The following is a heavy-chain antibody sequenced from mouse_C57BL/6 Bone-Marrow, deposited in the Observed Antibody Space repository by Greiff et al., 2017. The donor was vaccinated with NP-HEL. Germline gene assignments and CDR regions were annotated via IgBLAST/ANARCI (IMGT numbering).Heavy chain of an antibody. D-gene: IGHD1-1*01. J-gene: IGHJ4*01. V-gene: IGHV1-54*01. CDR2: INPGSGGT. CDR3: ARPNYYGSRDYAMDY. Sequence: VQLQQSGAELVRPGTSVKVSCKASGYAFTNYLIEWVKQRPGQGLEWIGVINPGSGGTNYNEKFKGKATLTADKSSSTAYMQLSSLTSEESAVYFCARPNYYGSRDYAMDYWGQGTSVTVSS. CDR1: GYAFTNYL.